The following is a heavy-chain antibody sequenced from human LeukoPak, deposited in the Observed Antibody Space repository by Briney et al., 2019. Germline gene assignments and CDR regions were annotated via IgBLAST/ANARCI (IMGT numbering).Heavy chain of an antibody. Sequence: GGSLRLSCAASGFTFSSYAMSWVRQAPGKGLEWVSAISGSGGSTYYADSVKGRFTISRDNAKNSLYLQMNSLRAEDTALYYCASGGIYYGAAFDFWGQGTLVTVSS. J-gene: IGHJ4*02. CDR1: GFTFSSYA. V-gene: IGHV3-23*01. D-gene: IGHD1-26*01. CDR2: ISGSGGST. CDR3: ASGGIYYGAAFDF.